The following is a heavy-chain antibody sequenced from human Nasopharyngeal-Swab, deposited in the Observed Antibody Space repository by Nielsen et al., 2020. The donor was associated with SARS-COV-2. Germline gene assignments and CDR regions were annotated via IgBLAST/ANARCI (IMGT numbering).Heavy chain of an antibody. D-gene: IGHD2-8*01. Sequence: SVNVSCQASGFSITYRYLHWVRQAPGQALEWMGWITPFNGNAKYAQRFQDRVTKTRDGSRTTAYMEFSSLRPDDTAMYFCASGHCINGVCNPTDGLDVWGQGTTVTVSS. CDR2: ITPFNGNA. CDR1: GFSITYRY. CDR3: ASGHCINGVCNPTDGLDV. V-gene: IGHV1-45*02. J-gene: IGHJ6*02.